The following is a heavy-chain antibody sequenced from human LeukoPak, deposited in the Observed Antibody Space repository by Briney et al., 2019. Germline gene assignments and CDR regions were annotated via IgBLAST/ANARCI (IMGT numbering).Heavy chain of an antibody. V-gene: IGHV3-23*01. CDR1: GFTFSSYA. CDR3: ARALVTYYDFWSGPQDV. D-gene: IGHD3-3*01. J-gene: IGHJ6*02. Sequence: GGSLRLSCAASGFTFSSYAMSWVRQAPGKGLEWVSAISGSGGSTYYADSVKGRFTISRDNSKNTLYLQMNSLRAEDTAVYYCARALVTYYDFWSGPQDVWGQGTTVTVSS. CDR2: ISGSGGST.